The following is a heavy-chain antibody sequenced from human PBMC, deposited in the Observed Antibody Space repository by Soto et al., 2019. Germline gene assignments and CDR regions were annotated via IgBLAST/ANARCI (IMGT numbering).Heavy chain of an antibody. CDR1: GFTFTSYT. D-gene: IGHD6-13*01. CDR3: AKVHGTFH. J-gene: IGHJ4*02. V-gene: IGHV3-23*01. CDR2: IDESGVHI. Sequence: DVQLLESGGGLVQPGGSLRLSCAASGFTFTSYTMTWARQAPEKGLEWVSSIDESGVHIHYADSVKDRFTISRDNSRDTLYLQMHSLRAEDTAVYYCAKVHGTFHWGQGTVVTVSS.